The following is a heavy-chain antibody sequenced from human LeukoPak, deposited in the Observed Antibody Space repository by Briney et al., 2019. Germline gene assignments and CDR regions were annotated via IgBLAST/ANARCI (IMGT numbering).Heavy chain of an antibody. CDR2: ISYDGSNK. J-gene: IGHJ4*02. D-gene: IGHD2-2*02. V-gene: IGHV3-30*03. CDR1: GFTFSSYA. Sequence: GGSLRLSCAASGFTFSSYAMSWVRQAPGKGLEWVAVISYDGSNKYYADSVKGRFTISRDNSKNTLYLQMNSLRAEDTAVYYCARDNYCSSTSCYNFDYWGQGTLVTVSS. CDR3: ARDNYCSSTSCYNFDY.